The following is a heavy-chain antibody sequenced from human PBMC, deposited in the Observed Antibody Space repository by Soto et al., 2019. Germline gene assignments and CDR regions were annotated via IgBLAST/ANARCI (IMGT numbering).Heavy chain of an antibody. V-gene: IGHV4-34*01. J-gene: IGHJ6*02. D-gene: IGHD3-3*01. CDR3: ARGRITIFGVVSNYYYYGMDV. CDR1: GGSFSGYY. CDR2: INHSGST. Sequence: QVQLQQWGAGLLKPSETLSLTCAVYGGSFSGYYWSWIRQPPGKGLEWIGEINHSGSTNYNPSLKNRVTISVDTSKNQFSLKLSSVTAADTAVYYCARGRITIFGVVSNYYYYGMDVWGQGTTVTVSS.